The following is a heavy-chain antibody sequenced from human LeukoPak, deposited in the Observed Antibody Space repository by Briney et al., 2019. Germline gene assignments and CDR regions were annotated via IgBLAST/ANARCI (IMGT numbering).Heavy chain of an antibody. CDR1: GFTFSSYA. CDR3: AKDPWEGRGGYYYFYFDY. CDR2: ISGSGGST. J-gene: IGHJ4*02. Sequence: GGSLRLSCAASGFTFSSYAMSWVRQAPGKGLEWDSAISGSGGSTYYADSVKGRFTISRDNSKNTLYLQMNSLRAEDTAVYYCAKDPWEGRGGYYYFYFDYWGQGTLVTVSS. V-gene: IGHV3-23*01. D-gene: IGHD3-22*01.